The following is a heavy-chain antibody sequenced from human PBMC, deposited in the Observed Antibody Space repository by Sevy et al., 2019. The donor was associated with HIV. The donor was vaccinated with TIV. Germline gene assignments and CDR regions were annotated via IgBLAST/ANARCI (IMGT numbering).Heavy chain of an antibody. D-gene: IGHD2-15*01. CDR3: AKGDRTFYGMDV. CDR1: GFTFSTYA. J-gene: IGHJ6*02. Sequence: GGSLRLSCAASGFTFSTYAMNWVRQSPGKGLEWVSAVSGSAGSTYYADSVKGQFTISRDNSKNTLYLQMNSLRAEDTAVYYCAKGDRTFYGMDVWGQGTTVTVSS. V-gene: IGHV3-23*01. CDR2: VSGSAGST.